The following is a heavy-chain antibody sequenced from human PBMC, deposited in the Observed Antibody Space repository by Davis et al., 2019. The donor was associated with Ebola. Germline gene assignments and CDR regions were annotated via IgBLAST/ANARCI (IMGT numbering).Heavy chain of an antibody. J-gene: IGHJ3*02. V-gene: IGHV3-23*01. D-gene: IGHD2-2*01. CDR3: AKVRGQLPTHDAFDI. Sequence: GESLKISCAASGFTFSGSAMHWVRQAPGKGLEWVSAISGSGGSTYYADSVKGRFTISRDNSKSTLYLQMNSLRAEDTAVYYCAKVRGQLPTHDAFDIWGQGTMVTVSS. CDR1: GFTFSGSA. CDR2: ISGSGGST.